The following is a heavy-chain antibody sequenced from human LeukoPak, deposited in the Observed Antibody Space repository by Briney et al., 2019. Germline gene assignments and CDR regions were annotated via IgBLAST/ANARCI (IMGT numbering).Heavy chain of an antibody. Sequence: PSETLSLTCTVSRGSISSGSYYWSWIRQPAGKGLEWIGHMSTSGSTHYNPSLKSRLSISVDTSKNQFSLKLSSVTAADTAVYYCFVNYDILTGYYNYWGQGTLVTVSS. CDR1: RGSISSGSYY. CDR3: FVNYDILTGYYNY. CDR2: MSTSGST. V-gene: IGHV4-61*09. D-gene: IGHD3-9*01. J-gene: IGHJ4*02.